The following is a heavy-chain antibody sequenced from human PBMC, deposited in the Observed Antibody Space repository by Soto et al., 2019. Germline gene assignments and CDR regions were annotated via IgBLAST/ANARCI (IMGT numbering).Heavy chain of an antibody. CDR1: GGSIRGYY. V-gene: IGHV4-59*01. D-gene: IGHD6-13*01. CDR2: IHYSGNT. J-gene: IGHJ4*02. Sequence: PSETLSLTCTVSGGSIRGYYWNWIRQPPGKGLEWIGYIHYSGNTNYNPSLKSRVTISVDTSKNQFSLKLNSVTAADTAVYYCARDGVAAEFDYWGLGTLVTVSP. CDR3: ARDGVAAEFDY.